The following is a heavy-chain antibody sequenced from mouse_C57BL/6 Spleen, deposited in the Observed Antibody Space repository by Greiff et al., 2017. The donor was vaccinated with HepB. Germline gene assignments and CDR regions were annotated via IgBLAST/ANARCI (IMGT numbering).Heavy chain of an antibody. D-gene: IGHD1-1*01. CDR2: INPNNGGT. J-gene: IGHJ2*01. CDR3: ARDDYYYGSSYD. Sequence: EVQLQQSGPELVKPGASVKMSCKASGYTFPDYNMPWVKQSHGKSLEWIGYINPNNGGTSYNQKFKGKATLTVNKSSSTAYMELRSLTSEDSAVYYCARDDYYYGSSYDWGQGTTLTVSS. CDR1: GYTFPDYN. V-gene: IGHV1-22*01.